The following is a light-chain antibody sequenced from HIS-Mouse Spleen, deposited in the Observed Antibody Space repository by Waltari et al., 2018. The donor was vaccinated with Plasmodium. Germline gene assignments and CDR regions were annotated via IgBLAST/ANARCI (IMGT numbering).Light chain of an antibody. Sequence: QSALTQPASASGPPGQSITISCTGPSSDVGGYNLVSWYQQHPGNAPKLMIYEGSKRPSGVSNRFSGSKSGNTASLTISGLQAEDEADYYCCSYAGSSTFVVFGGGTKLTVL. CDR2: EGS. CDR1: SSDVGGYNL. CDR3: CSYAGSSTFVV. V-gene: IGLV2-23*03. J-gene: IGLJ2*01.